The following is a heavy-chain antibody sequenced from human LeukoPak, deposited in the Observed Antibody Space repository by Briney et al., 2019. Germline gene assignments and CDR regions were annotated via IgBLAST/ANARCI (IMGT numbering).Heavy chain of an antibody. V-gene: IGHV3-23*01. CDR1: GFTFSSYA. D-gene: IGHD3-22*01. CDR3: AKRPVHYYDSSGYSREYYFDY. CDR2: ISGNGGST. Sequence: PGGSLKLSCAASGFTFSSYAMSWVRQAPGKGLEWVSAISGNGGSTYYADSVKGRFTISRDNSKNTLYLQMNSLRAEDTAVYYCAKRPVHYYDSSGYSREYYFDYWGQGTLVTVSS. J-gene: IGHJ4*02.